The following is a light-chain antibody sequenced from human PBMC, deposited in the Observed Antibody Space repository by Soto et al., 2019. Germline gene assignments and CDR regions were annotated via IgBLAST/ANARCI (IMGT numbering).Light chain of an antibody. J-gene: IGKJ1*01. CDR1: QNVGSN. CDR2: GAS. CDR3: HPYQYLGT. V-gene: IGKV3-15*01. Sequence: DTVLTQSPATLSVSPGERVTLSYRASQNVGSNLGWYQQKPGQAPRLLMYGASTRATGLPDRFSGSGSETEFTLTISSLQSEDFAVYYCHPYQYLGTFGQGTKVELK.